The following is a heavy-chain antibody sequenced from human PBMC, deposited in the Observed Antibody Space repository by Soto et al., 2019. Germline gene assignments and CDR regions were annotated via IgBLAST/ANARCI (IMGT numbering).Heavy chain of an antibody. CDR1: GYTFTSYA. V-gene: IGHV1-3*01. D-gene: IGHD6-13*01. J-gene: IGHJ6*02. CDR3: AREGPYSSSWYWNYYYGMDV. CDR2: INAGNGNT. Sequence: GGSVKVSCKASGYTFTSYAMHWVRQAPGQRLEWMGWINAGNGNTKYSQKFQGRVTITRDTSASTAYMELSSLRSEDTAVYYCAREGPYSSSWYWNYYYGMDVWGQGTTVTVSS.